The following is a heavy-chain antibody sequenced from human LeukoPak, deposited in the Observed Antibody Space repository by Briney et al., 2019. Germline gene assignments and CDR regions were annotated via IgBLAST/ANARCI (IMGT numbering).Heavy chain of an antibody. CDR3: AKAWTTVTTGAFDI. V-gene: IGHV3-9*01. CDR2: ISWNSGSI. CDR1: GFTFDDYA. J-gene: IGHJ3*02. D-gene: IGHD4-17*01. Sequence: GRSLRLSCAASGFTFDDYAMPWVRQAPGKGLEWVSGISWNSGSIGYADSVKGRFTISRDNAKNSLYLQMNSLRAEDTALYYCAKAWTTVTTGAFDIWGQGTMVTVSS.